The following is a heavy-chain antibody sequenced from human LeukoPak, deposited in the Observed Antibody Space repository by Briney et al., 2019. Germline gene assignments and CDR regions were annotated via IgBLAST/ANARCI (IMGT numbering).Heavy chain of an antibody. CDR3: AKYGNSGWVIDN. Sequence: SETLSLTCTVSGGSIGSDYWTWIRQPPGKGLEYIGYIYYTGGTNYNPSLKTRVTISVDTSKNHFSLKLRSVTAADTAVYFCAKYGNSGWVIDNWGQGTLVTVSS. CDR2: IYYTGGT. CDR1: GGSIGSDY. J-gene: IGHJ4*02. D-gene: IGHD6-19*01. V-gene: IGHV4-59*08.